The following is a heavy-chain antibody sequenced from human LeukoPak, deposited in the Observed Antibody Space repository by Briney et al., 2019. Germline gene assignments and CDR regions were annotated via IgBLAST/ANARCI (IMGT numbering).Heavy chain of an antibody. J-gene: IGHJ4*02. Sequence: GASVKVSCKASGYTFTGYYMHWVRQAPGQGLEWMGWINPNSGGTNYAQKFQGRVTMTRDTSISTAYMELSRLRSDDTAVYYCARVYSRLSSGWYRYWGQGTLVTVSS. CDR2: INPNSGGT. CDR3: ARVYSRLSSGWYRY. CDR1: GYTFTGYY. V-gene: IGHV1-2*02. D-gene: IGHD6-19*01.